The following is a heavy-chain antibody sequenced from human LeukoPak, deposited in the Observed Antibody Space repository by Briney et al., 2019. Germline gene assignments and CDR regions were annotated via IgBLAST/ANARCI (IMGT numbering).Heavy chain of an antibody. CDR3: AKDDTGGWYDY. D-gene: IGHD6-19*01. CDR2: ISGSGGST. V-gene: IGHV3-23*01. CDR1: GFTFSSYA. Sequence: GGSLRLSCAASGFTFSSYAMSWVRQAPGKGLEWVSAISGSGGSTYHADSVKGRFTISRDNSKNTVYLQMNSLRAEDTAVFYCAKDDTGGWYDYWGQGILVTVSS. J-gene: IGHJ4*02.